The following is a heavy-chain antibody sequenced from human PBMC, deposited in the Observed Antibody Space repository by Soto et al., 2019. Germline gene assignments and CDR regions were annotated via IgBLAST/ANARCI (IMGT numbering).Heavy chain of an antibody. CDR1: GFTLSSYA. CDR2: ISVSGGST. J-gene: IGHJ4*02. CDR3: AHSSSWYNY. Sequence: GGSLRLSCAASGFTLSSYAMSWVRQAPGKGLEWVSAISVSGGSTYYADSVKGRFTISRDNSKNTLYLQMNSLRAEDTAVYYCAHSSSWYNYWGQGTLVTVSS. D-gene: IGHD6-13*01. V-gene: IGHV3-23*01.